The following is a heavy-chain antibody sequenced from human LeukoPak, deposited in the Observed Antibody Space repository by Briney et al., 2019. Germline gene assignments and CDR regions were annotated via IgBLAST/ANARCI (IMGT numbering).Heavy chain of an antibody. CDR2: INPNSGGT. D-gene: IGHD2-15*01. J-gene: IGHJ6*02. CDR3: ARGFCSGGSCYGYYYYGMDV. Sequence: ASVKVSCKASGYTFTDYNIHWVRQAPGQGLEWMGGINPNSGGTNYAENFQGRLTIPRATAISTPYMELSSLRFDDTAVYYCARGFCSGGSCYGYYYYGMDVWGQGTTVTVSS. V-gene: IGHV1-2*02. CDR1: GYTFTDYN.